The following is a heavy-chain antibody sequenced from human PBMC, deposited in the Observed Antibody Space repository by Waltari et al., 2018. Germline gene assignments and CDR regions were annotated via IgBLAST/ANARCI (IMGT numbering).Heavy chain of an antibody. CDR2: IIPILGIA. J-gene: IGHJ4*02. D-gene: IGHD6-19*01. CDR1: GGTFSSYT. V-gene: IGHV1-69*08. Sequence: QVQLVQSGAEVKKPGSSVKVSCKASGGTFSSYTISWVRQAPGQGLEWMGRIIPILGIANYAQKFQGRFTITADKSTSTAYMELSSLRSEDTAVYYCAREVAVAGTMGDWGQGTLVTVSS. CDR3: AREVAVAGTMGD.